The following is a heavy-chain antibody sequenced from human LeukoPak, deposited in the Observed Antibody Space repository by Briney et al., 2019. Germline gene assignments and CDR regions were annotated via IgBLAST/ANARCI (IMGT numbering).Heavy chain of an antibody. CDR2: IFYTGNT. V-gene: IGHV4-39*01. J-gene: IGHJ4*02. CDR1: GGSISSSTFY. CDR3: ARLSYYDSSGYSERFDY. D-gene: IGHD3-22*01. Sequence: PSETLSLTCTVSGGSISSSTFYWGWIRQPPGKGLEWIGTIFYTGNTYYNPSLKSRLTISVDTSTNQFSLTLSSVTAADTAVYYCARLSYYDSSGYSERFDYWGQGTLVTVSS.